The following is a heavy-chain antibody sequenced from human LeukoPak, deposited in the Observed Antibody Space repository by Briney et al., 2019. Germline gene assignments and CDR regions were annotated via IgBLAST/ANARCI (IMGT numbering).Heavy chain of an antibody. J-gene: IGHJ4*02. CDR2: INPNNGHT. CDR3: ARECCDKGVFQKAQDY. V-gene: IGHV1-2*02. CDR1: GYTFTNYY. D-gene: IGHD2-8*01. Sequence: GASVKVSCKASGYTFTNYYLHWVRQAPGQGLEYMGWINPNNGHTGCAQKFQGRVTVTRDTSISTVHMELSRLTSDDTAVYYCARECCDKGVFQKAQDYWGQGTLVTVST.